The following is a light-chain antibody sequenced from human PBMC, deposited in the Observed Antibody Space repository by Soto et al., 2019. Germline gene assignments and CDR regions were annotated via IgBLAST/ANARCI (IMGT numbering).Light chain of an antibody. V-gene: IGLV3-1*01. CDR1: KLGDKY. Sequence: SYELTQPPSVSVSPGQTANITCSGDKLGDKYACWYQQKAGQSPVLVIYQDSKRPSGIPERFSGSNSGNTATLTISGTQAMDEADYYCQAWDSSTYVFGTGTKLTVL. J-gene: IGLJ1*01. CDR2: QDS. CDR3: QAWDSSTYV.